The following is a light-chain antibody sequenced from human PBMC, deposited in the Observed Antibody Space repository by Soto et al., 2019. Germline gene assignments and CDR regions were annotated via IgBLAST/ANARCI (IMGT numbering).Light chain of an antibody. J-gene: IGKJ1*01. CDR1: QSITSTY. Sequence: EIVLTQSPGTLSLSPGERATLSCRASQSITSTYLAWYQQKPGQAPRLLIYGASSRATGIPDRFSGSGSGTDFTLTISRLEPEDFAVYYCQQYESSLKTFGQGTKVE. V-gene: IGKV3-20*01. CDR3: QQYESSLKT. CDR2: GAS.